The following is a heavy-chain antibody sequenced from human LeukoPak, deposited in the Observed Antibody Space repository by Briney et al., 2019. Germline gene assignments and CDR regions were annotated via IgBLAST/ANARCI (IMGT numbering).Heavy chain of an antibody. Sequence: PSETLSLTCAVYGGSFSGYYWSWIRQPPGKGLEWIGEINHSGSTNYNPSLKSRVTISVDTSKIQFSLKLSSVTAADTAVYYCARGGRRYTLPTDYWGQGTLVTVSS. CDR2: INHSGST. V-gene: IGHV4-34*01. J-gene: IGHJ4*02. CDR1: GGSFSGYY. CDR3: ARGGRRYTLPTDY. D-gene: IGHD1-1*01.